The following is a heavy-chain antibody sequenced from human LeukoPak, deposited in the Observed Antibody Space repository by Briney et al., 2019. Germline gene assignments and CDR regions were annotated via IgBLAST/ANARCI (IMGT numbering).Heavy chain of an antibody. Sequence: SETLSLTCAVYGGSFSGYYWSWIRQPPGKGLEWIGEINHSGSTNYNPSLKSRVTISVDTSKNQFSLKLSSVTAADTAVYYCAREVDTAMVNWGQGTLVTVSS. J-gene: IGHJ4*02. V-gene: IGHV4-34*01. CDR2: INHSGST. CDR1: GGSFSGYY. CDR3: AREVDTAMVN. D-gene: IGHD5-18*01.